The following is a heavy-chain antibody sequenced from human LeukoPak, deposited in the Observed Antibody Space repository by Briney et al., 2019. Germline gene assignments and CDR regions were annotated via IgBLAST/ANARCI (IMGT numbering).Heavy chain of an antibody. Sequence: PGGSLRLSCAASGFTFSSYSMNWVRQAPGKGLEWVSSISSSSSYIYYADSVKGRFTISRDNAKNSLYLQMNSLRAEDTAVYYCARSYGSGSYYNEDYFDYWGQGTLVTVSS. CDR1: GFTFSSYS. J-gene: IGHJ4*02. V-gene: IGHV3-21*01. CDR3: ARSYGSGSYYNEDYFDY. CDR2: ISSSSSYI. D-gene: IGHD3-10*01.